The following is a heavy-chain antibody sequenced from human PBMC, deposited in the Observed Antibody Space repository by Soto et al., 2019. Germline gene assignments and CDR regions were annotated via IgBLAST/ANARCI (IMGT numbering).Heavy chain of an antibody. CDR1: GGSFSGYY. J-gene: IGHJ4*02. CDR2: INHSGST. Sequence: SETLSLTCAVYGGSFSGYYWSWIRQPPGKGLEWIGEINHSGSTNYNPSLKSRVTISVDTSKNQFSLKLSSVTAADTAVYYCARAKGYDSSGPNYFDYWGQGTLVTVSS. CDR3: ARAKGYDSSGPNYFDY. D-gene: IGHD3-22*01. V-gene: IGHV4-34*01.